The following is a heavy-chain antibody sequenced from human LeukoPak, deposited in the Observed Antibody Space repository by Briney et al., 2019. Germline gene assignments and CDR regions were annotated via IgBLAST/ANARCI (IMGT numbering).Heavy chain of an antibody. CDR3: ARRLLDYYDSSGYYVFDY. J-gene: IGHJ4*02. CDR1: GGSISSSSYY. D-gene: IGHD3-22*01. Sequence: PSETLSLTCTVSGGSISSSSYYWGWICQPPGKGLEWIGSIYYSGSTYYNPSLKSRVTISVNTSKNQFSLKLSSVTAADTAVYYCARRLLDYYDSSGYYVFDYWGQGTLVTVSS. CDR2: IYYSGST. V-gene: IGHV4-39*01.